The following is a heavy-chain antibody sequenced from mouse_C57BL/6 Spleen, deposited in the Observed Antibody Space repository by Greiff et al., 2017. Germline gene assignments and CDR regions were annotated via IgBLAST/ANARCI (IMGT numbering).Heavy chain of an antibody. D-gene: IGHD2-1*01. J-gene: IGHJ1*03. CDR1: GYAFSSSW. V-gene: IGHV1-82*01. CDR3: AREGYYGNSHWYFDV. CDR2: IYPGDGDT. Sequence: QLKESGPELVKPGASVKISCKASGYAFSSSWMNWVKQRPGKGLEWIGRIYPGDGDTNYNGKFKGKATLTADKSSSTAYMQLSSLTSEDSAVYFCAREGYYGNSHWYFDVWGTGTTVTVSS.